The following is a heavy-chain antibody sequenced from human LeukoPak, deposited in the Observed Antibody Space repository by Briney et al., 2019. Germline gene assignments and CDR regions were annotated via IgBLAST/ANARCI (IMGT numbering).Heavy chain of an antibody. CDR3: ARLVGEFWWFDP. CDR1: GGSISSSSYY. Sequence: SETLSLTCTVSGGSISSSSYYWGWIRQPPGKGLEWIGSIYYSGSTYYNPSLKSRVTISVDTSKNQFSLKLSSVTAADTAVYYCARLVGEFWWFDPWGQGTLVTVSS. D-gene: IGHD3-16*01. J-gene: IGHJ5*02. V-gene: IGHV4-39*01. CDR2: IYYSGST.